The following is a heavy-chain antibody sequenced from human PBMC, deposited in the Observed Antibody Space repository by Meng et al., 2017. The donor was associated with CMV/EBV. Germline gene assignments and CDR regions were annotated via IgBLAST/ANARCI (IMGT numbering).Heavy chain of an antibody. V-gene: IGHV4-4*07. CDR1: GGSNSSDY. J-gene: IGHJ4*02. CDR2: IYTSGST. CDR3: ARAAVDLSKDYFDY. Sequence: VPPQESGPGVVEPSGTLSLPCTGSGGSNSSDYWSWIRQPAGKGLEWIGRIYTSGSTNYNPSLKSRVTVSVDTSKNQFSLKLSSVTAADTAVYYCARAAVDLSKDYFDYWGQGTLVTVSS. D-gene: IGHD2-15*01.